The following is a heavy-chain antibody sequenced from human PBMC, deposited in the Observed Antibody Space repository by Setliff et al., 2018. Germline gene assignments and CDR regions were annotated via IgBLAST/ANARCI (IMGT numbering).Heavy chain of an antibody. CDR1: GGSFSGYY. CDR3: ARGGLNEGWGSYRFEGYYYYGMDV. D-gene: IGHD3-16*02. J-gene: IGHJ6*02. V-gene: IGHV4-34*01. CDR2: IDHSGST. Sequence: LSLTCAVYGGSFSGYYWSWIRQPPGKGPEWIGEIDHSGSTNYNPSLKSRVTISVDTSKNQFSLKLSSVTAADTAVYYCARGGLNEGWGSYRFEGYYYYGMDVWGQGTTVTVSS.